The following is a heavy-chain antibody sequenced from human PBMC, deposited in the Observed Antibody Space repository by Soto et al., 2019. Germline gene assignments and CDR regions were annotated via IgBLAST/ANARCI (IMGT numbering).Heavy chain of an antibody. Sequence: EVQLVESGGDLVQPGGSLRLSCAASGFTFSSFWITWVRQAPGKGLEWVANINQDGSEKHYVDSVKGRFTLSRDNAENSVYLQMNSLRADDTAVYYCARYFGVQEFDYCGQGTLVTVSA. CDR2: INQDGSEK. CDR3: ARYFGVQEFDY. D-gene: IGHD3-9*01. CDR1: GFTFSSFW. V-gene: IGHV3-7*01. J-gene: IGHJ4*02.